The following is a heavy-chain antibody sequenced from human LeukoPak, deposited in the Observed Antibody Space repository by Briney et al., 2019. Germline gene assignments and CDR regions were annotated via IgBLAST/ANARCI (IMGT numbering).Heavy chain of an antibody. Sequence: SETLSLTITLSHITTIPFSSCLILQPPGKVLKRIGHTYYGGSTNYNPNLKSRVTISLDTSKNQFSLRLSSVTAADTAMYYCARTHAGSSDWYGGFDYWGQGTLVTVSS. D-gene: IGHD6-19*01. V-gene: IGHV4-59*08. CDR2: TYYGGST. CDR1: HITTIPFS. J-gene: IGHJ4*02. CDR3: ARTHAGSSDWYGGFDY.